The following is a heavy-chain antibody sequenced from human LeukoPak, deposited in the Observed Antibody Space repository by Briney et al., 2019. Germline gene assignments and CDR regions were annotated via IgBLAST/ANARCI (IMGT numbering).Heavy chain of an antibody. Sequence: PGGSLRLSCAASGFTFSSDWMSWVRQAPGKGLEWVANIKQDGSEKYYVDSVKGRFTISRDNAKNSLYLQMNSLRAEDTAVYYCAREVLYMLAAPDYWGQGTLVTVSS. J-gene: IGHJ4*02. V-gene: IGHV3-7*01. CDR1: GFTFSSDW. CDR2: IKQDGSEK. CDR3: AREVLYMLAAPDY. D-gene: IGHD2-15*01.